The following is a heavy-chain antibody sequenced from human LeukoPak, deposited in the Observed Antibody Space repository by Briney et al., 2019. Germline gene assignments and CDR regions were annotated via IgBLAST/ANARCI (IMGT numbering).Heavy chain of an antibody. CDR2: INHSGST. D-gene: IGHD2-2*01. J-gene: IGHJ4*02. V-gene: IGHV4-34*01. CDR1: GGSFSGYY. Sequence: SETLSLTCAVYGGSFSGYYWSWIRQPPGKGLEWIGEINHSGSTNYNPSLKSRVTISVDTPKNQFSLKLSSVTAADTAVYYCARGGGFVVVPAATNDYWGQGTLVTVSS. CDR3: ARGGGFVVVPAATNDY.